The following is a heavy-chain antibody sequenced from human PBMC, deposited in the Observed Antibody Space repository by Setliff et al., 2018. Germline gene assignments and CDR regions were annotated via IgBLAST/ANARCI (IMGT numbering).Heavy chain of an antibody. Sequence: PSETLSLTCTVFGGSISTYYWSWIRQPPGKGLEWIGFISYSGITTYNVSLKSRVSISVDTSKNQFSLKLSSVTAADTAVYYCARGRNIAARLFDSWGQGTLVTVST. D-gene: IGHD6-6*01. CDR3: ARGRNIAARLFDS. J-gene: IGHJ4*02. CDR2: ISYSGIT. CDR1: GGSISTYY. V-gene: IGHV4-59*12.